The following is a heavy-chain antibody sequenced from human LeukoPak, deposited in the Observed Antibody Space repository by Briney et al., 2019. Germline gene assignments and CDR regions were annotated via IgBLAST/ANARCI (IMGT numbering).Heavy chain of an antibody. Sequence: PGGSLRLSCAASGFTFSSYWMSWVRQAPGKGLERVANIKQDGSEKYYVDSVKGRFTISRDNAKNSLYLQMNSLRAEDTAVYYCARAIAVAGRKTSWFDPWGQGTLVTVSS. CDR1: GFTFSSYW. CDR2: IKQDGSEK. V-gene: IGHV3-7*01. CDR3: ARAIAVAGRKTSWFDP. J-gene: IGHJ5*02. D-gene: IGHD6-19*01.